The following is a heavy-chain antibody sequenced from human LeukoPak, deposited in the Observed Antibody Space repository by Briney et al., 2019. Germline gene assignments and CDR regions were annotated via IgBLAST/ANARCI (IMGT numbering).Heavy chain of an antibody. J-gene: IGHJ3*02. Sequence: SETLSLTCTVSGGSISSYYWSWIRQPLGKGLEWIGYIYYSGSTNYNPSLKSRVTISVDTSKNQFSLKLSSVTAADTAVYYCARETYYYDSSGYYYDGRAFDIWGQGTMVTVSS. CDR1: GGSISSYY. CDR3: ARETYYYDSSGYYYDGRAFDI. V-gene: IGHV4-59*01. CDR2: IYYSGST. D-gene: IGHD3-22*01.